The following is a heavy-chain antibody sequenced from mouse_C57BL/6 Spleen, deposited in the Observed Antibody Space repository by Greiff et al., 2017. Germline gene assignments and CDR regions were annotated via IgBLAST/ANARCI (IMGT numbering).Heavy chain of an antibody. D-gene: IGHD5-5*01. CDR1: GFNIKDDY. Sequence: VQLKESGAELVRPGASVKLSCTASGFNIKDDYMHWVKQRPEQGLEWIGWIDPENGDTEYASKFQGKATITADTSSNTAYLQLSSLTSEDTAVYYCVLPPFDYWGQGTTLTVSS. V-gene: IGHV14-4*01. J-gene: IGHJ2*01. CDR2: IDPENGDT. CDR3: VLPPFDY.